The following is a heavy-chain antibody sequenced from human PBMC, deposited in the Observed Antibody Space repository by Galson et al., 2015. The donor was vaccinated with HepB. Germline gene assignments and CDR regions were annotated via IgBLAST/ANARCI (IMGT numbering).Heavy chain of an antibody. CDR1: GYSFTSYW. Sequence: QSGAEVKKPGESLRISCKGSGYSFTSYWISWVRQMPGKGLEWMGRIDPSDSYTNYSPSFQGHVTISADKSISTAYLQWSSLKASDTAMYYCAASENLYYYDSSGYHTIDYWGQGTLVTVSS. D-gene: IGHD3-22*01. CDR2: IDPSDSYT. J-gene: IGHJ4*02. CDR3: AASENLYYYDSSGYHTIDY. V-gene: IGHV5-10-1*01.